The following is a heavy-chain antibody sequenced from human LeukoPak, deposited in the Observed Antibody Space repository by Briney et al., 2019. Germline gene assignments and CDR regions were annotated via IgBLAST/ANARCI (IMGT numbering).Heavy chain of an antibody. D-gene: IGHD3-16*01. Sequence: GGSLRLSCAASGFTVSGSSLHWVRQAPGKGLEWVSAISPGGSDTYYADSVRGRFTISRDNSKNTLYLQMSSLRAEDSAVYYCAKRGGYETMAAFDYRGQGTLVTVSS. CDR1: GFTVSGSS. V-gene: IGHV3-23*01. J-gene: IGHJ4*02. CDR3: AKRGGYETMAAFDY. CDR2: ISPGGSDT.